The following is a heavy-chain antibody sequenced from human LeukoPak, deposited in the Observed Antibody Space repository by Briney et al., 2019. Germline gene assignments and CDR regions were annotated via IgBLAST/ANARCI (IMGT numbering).Heavy chain of an antibody. Sequence: GGSLRLSCAASGFTFASYAMSWVRQAPGQGLEWVSVISGGGDTNYADSVKGRFTISRDNSKNTLYLQMNSLRAEDTAVYYCARWGMVRGTLNWGQGTLVTVSS. J-gene: IGHJ4*02. CDR3: ARWGMVRGTLN. CDR1: GFTFASYA. D-gene: IGHD3-10*01. CDR2: ISGGGDT. V-gene: IGHV3-23*01.